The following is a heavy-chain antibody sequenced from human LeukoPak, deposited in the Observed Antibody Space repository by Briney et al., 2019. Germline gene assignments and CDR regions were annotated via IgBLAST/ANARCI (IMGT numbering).Heavy chain of an antibody. J-gene: IGHJ3*02. Sequence: SETQSLTCAVYGGSFSGYYWSWIRQPPGKGLEWIGEINHSGSTNYNPSLKSRVTISVDTSKNQFSLKLSSVTAADTAVYYCARGGEGAAFDIWGQGTMVTVSS. CDR1: GGSFSGYY. V-gene: IGHV4-34*01. D-gene: IGHD4-17*01. CDR2: INHSGST. CDR3: ARGGEGAAFDI.